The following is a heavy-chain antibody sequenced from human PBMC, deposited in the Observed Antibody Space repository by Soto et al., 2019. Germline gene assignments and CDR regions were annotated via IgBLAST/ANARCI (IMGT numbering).Heavy chain of an antibody. CDR1: GFTFSSYA. Sequence: GGSLRLSCAASGFTFSSYAMHWVRQAPGKGLEWVAVISYDGSNKYYADSVKGRFTISRGNSKNTLYLQMNSLRAEDTAVYYCARGYYYDSSGYPDYWGQGTLVTVSS. CDR2: ISYDGSNK. CDR3: ARGYYYDSSGYPDY. D-gene: IGHD3-22*01. J-gene: IGHJ4*02. V-gene: IGHV3-30-3*01.